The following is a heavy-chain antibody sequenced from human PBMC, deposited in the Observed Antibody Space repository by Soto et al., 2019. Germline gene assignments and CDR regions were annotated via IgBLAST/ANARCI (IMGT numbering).Heavy chain of an antibody. J-gene: IGHJ4*02. V-gene: IGHV4-34*01. CDR3: ARGRKSLLWFGELLSGFFDY. CDR2: INHSGST. Sequence: SETLSLTCAVYGGSFSGYYCSWIRQPPGKGLEWIGEINHSGSTNYNPPLKSRVTISEDTTKNQSSLKLSSVTAADTAVYYCARGRKSLLWFGELLSGFFDYWGQGTLVTVSS. CDR1: GGSFSGYY. D-gene: IGHD3-10*01.